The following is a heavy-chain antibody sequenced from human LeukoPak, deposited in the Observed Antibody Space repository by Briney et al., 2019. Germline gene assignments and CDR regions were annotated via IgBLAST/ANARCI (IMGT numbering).Heavy chain of an antibody. D-gene: IGHD3-3*01. Sequence: ASVKVSXKASGYTFTSYYMHWVRQAPGQGLEWIGIINPSGGSTSYAQKFQGRVTMTRDTSTSTVYMELSSLRSEDTAVYYCAREHQSGYYYHWGQGTLVTVSS. CDR3: AREHQSGYYYH. J-gene: IGHJ4*02. CDR2: INPSGGST. CDR1: GYTFTSYY. V-gene: IGHV1-46*01.